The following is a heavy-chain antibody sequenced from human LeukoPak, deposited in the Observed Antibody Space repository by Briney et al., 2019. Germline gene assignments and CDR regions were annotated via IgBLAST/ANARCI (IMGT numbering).Heavy chain of an antibody. J-gene: IGHJ3*02. Sequence: SETLSLTCTVSGGSISSGSYYWSWIRQPAGKGLEWIGRIYTSGSTNYNPSLKSRVTISVDTSKNQFSLKLSSVTAADTAVYHCARRVGRYAFDIWGQGTMVTVSS. D-gene: IGHD1-26*01. CDR1: GGSISSGSYY. CDR3: ARRVGRYAFDI. CDR2: IYTSGST. V-gene: IGHV4-61*02.